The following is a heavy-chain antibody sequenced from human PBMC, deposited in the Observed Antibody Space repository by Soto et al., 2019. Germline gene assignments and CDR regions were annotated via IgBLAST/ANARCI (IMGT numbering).Heavy chain of an antibody. CDR2: ISYDGSNK. J-gene: IGHJ4*02. CDR1: GFTFSSYG. D-gene: IGHD2-15*01. CDR3: AKAGYCSGGSCSMYYFDY. Sequence: QVQLVESGGGVAQPGRSLRLSCAASGFTFSSYGMHWVRQAPGKGLEWVAVISYDGSNKYYADSVKGRFTISRDNSKNTLYLQMNSLRAEDTAVYYCAKAGYCSGGSCSMYYFDYWGQGTLVTVSS. V-gene: IGHV3-30*18.